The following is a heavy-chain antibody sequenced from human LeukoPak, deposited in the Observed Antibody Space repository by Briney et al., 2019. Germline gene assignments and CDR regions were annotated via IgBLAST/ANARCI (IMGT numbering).Heavy chain of an antibody. Sequence: PGGSLRLPCAASGFTFSNHWMSWVRQAPGKGLEWVASITPDGSGDHYMDSVKGRFTVSRDNAENSLYLQMNSLGAEDAAIYYCARLMGTVTTYDYWGQGTLVTVSS. CDR1: GFTFSNHW. V-gene: IGHV3-7*01. D-gene: IGHD1-7*01. CDR2: ITPDGSGD. J-gene: IGHJ4*02. CDR3: ARLMGTVTTYDY.